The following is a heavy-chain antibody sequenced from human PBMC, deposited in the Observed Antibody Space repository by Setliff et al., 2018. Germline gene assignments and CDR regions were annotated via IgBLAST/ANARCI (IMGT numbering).Heavy chain of an antibody. Sequence: SETLSLTCTVSGDSIDTDIWWSWVRQSPGKGLEWIGEIYLGGSPTYNPSLKSRVTISIYKSKNQLSLDLTSVTAADTAVYYCARNWHWGFDPWGRGALVTVSS. D-gene: IGHD1-7*01. CDR2: IYLGGSP. CDR3: ARNWHWGFDP. J-gene: IGHJ5*02. V-gene: IGHV4-4*02. CDR1: GDSIDTDIW.